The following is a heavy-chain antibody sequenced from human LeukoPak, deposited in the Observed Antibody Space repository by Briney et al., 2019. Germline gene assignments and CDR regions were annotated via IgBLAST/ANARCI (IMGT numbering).Heavy chain of an antibody. J-gene: IGHJ4*02. V-gene: IGHV5-51*01. CDR2: IYPGDSDT. Sequence: GESLKISCKGSGYSFTSYWIGWVRQMPGKGLEWMGVIYPGDSDTRYSPSFQGQVTISADKSISTAYLQWSSLKASDTAMYYCARTHSSSWSGFDYWGQGTLVTISS. CDR1: GYSFTSYW. CDR3: ARTHSSSWSGFDY. D-gene: IGHD6-13*01.